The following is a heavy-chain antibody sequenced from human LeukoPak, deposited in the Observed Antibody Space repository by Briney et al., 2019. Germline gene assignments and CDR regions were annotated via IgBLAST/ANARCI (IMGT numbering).Heavy chain of an antibody. J-gene: IGHJ4*02. D-gene: IGHD3-3*01. CDR2: ISGSGATT. V-gene: IGHV3-23*01. CDR1: GLTFGSYA. Sequence: GGSLRLSCAASGLTFGSYAMNWVRQAPGKGLEWVSAISGSGATTYYADSVKGRFSISRDNSKNTLHLQMNSLRAEDTAVYYCAKSLWGRVWSVYFNFDYWGQGTLVTVSS. CDR3: AKSLWGRVWSVYFNFDY.